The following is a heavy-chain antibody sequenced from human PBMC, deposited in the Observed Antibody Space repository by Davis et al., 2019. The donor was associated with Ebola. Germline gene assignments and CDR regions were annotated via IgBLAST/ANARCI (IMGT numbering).Heavy chain of an antibody. J-gene: IGHJ4*02. CDR3: ASLWDWTVLPIIDY. V-gene: IGHV1-46*01. CDR2: INPSDGTT. Sequence: ASVKVSCKASAYTFTNYFMHWVRQAPGQGLEWMGIINPSDGTTTYAQKFQGRVTITRDTSISTVFMEVNSLKSEDTAIYYCASLWDWTVLPIIDYWGQGTLVTVSS. D-gene: IGHD3/OR15-3a*01. CDR1: AYTFTNYF.